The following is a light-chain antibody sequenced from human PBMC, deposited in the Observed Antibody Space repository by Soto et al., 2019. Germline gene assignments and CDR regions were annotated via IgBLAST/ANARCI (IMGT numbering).Light chain of an antibody. CDR3: QQSYSTPRT. V-gene: IGKV1-39*01. Sequence: DIQMTQSPSSLSASIGDRVTITCRAGQSISNYLNWYQQKPGKAPKLLIYAAYSLQSGVPSRFSGSGSGTDFTLTISSLQPEDFATYYCQQSYSTPRTFGQGTKLEIK. CDR2: AAY. CDR1: QSISNY. J-gene: IGKJ2*01.